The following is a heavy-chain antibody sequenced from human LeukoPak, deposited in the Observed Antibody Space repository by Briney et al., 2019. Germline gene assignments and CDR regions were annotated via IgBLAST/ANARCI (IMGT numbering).Heavy chain of an antibody. CDR2: IHHNGDIT. CDR3: ARDMSGTYSFDY. J-gene: IGHJ4*02. D-gene: IGHD1-26*01. Sequence: GGSLRLSCSASGFILFWYLMHWVRHAPWKPLEYVSFIHHNGDITSYADSVRGRFTVSRDNSKNTLFLDLTSLRTDDTAVYYCARDMSGTYSFDYWGQGTLVTVSS. V-gene: IGHV3-64D*06. CDR1: GFILFWYL.